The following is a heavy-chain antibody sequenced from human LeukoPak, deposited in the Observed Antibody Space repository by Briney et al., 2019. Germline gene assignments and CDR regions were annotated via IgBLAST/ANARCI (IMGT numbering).Heavy chain of an antibody. J-gene: IGHJ5*01. V-gene: IGHV3-21*01. CDR2: INSRSTYI. CDR3: ARDETNGFDS. Sequence: GGSLRLSCGASGFTFSNYNMNWVRPAPGEGLEWVSSINSRSTYIFYADSVMGRFTISRDNAKNSLFLQMNSLRAEDTAVYYCARDETNGFDSWGQGTLVTVSS. CDR1: GFTFSNYN. D-gene: IGHD1-14*01.